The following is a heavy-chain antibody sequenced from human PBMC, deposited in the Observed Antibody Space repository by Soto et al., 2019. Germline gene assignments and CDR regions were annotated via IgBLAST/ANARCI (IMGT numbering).Heavy chain of an antibody. CDR3: ARAPTSRFDY. J-gene: IGHJ4*02. CDR1: GFTFSTFA. CDR2: ISSDGFTQ. V-gene: IGHV3-30*09. Sequence: QVQLVESGGGVVQPGRSLRLSCAASGFTFSTFAMHWVRRAPGRGLERVAVISSDGFTQYYADSIRGRFAISRDNSKNTLYLQMNSLRGEDTAVYYCARAPTSRFDYWGQGTLVTVSA.